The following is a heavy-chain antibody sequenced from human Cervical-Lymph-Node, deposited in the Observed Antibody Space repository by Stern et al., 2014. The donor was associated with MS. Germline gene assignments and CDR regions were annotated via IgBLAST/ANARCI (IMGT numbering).Heavy chain of an antibody. CDR2: RFYSGST. CDR3: ARYRTTVITYYFDY. CDR1: GGSISSSRYY. Sequence: VQLQESGPGLVKPSETLSLTCTVAGGSISSSRYYWAWIRQPPGKGLEWIGSRFYSGSTYYNPSLKSRVTIAVDTSRTQFSLKLTSVTAADTAVYYCARYRTTVITYYFDYWGQGTLVTVSS. V-gene: IGHV4-39*01. D-gene: IGHD4-23*01. J-gene: IGHJ4*02.